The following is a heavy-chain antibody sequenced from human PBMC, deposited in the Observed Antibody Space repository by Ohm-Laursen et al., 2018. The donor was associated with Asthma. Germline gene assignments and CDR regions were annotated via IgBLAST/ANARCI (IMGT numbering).Heavy chain of an antibody. CDR1: GFTFSSYS. Sequence: GSLRLSCAASGFTFSSYSMNWVRQAPGKGLEWVSSISSSSYIYYADSLKGRFTISRDNAKNSLYLQMNSLRAEDTAVYYCARDGTYCSSTSCNIQGPYYYYYGMDVWGQGTTVTVSS. D-gene: IGHD2-2*02. J-gene: IGHJ6*02. CDR3: ARDGTYCSSTSCNIQGPYYYYYGMDV. V-gene: IGHV3-21*01. CDR2: ISSSSYI.